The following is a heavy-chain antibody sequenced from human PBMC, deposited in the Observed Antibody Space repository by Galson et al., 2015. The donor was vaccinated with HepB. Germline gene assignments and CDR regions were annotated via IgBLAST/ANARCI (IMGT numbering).Heavy chain of an antibody. J-gene: IGHJ3*02. D-gene: IGHD6-19*01. V-gene: IGHV5-10-1*01. CDR2: IDPSDSYT. CDR3: ASLGSGPPDAFDI. Sequence: QSGAEVKKPGESLKISCKGSGYSFTSYWIGWARQMPGKGLEWMGRIDPSDSYTNYSPSFQGHVTISADKSISTAYLQWSSLKASDTAMYYCASLGSGPPDAFDIWGQGTMVTVSS. CDR1: GYSFTSYW.